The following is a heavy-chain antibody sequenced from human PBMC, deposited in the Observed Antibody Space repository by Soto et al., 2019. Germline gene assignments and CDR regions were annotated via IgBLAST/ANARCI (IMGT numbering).Heavy chain of an antibody. Sequence: PGGSLRLSCAASGFTFSSYWMHWVRQAPGKGLVWVSRINSDGSTTNYADSVKGRFTISRNNAKNTLYLQMDSLRADDTAVYYCARDLRGYSYGYGEWGQGTLVTVSS. CDR1: GFTFSSYW. D-gene: IGHD5-18*01. V-gene: IGHV3-74*01. CDR2: INSDGSTT. CDR3: ARDLRGYSYGYGE. J-gene: IGHJ4*02.